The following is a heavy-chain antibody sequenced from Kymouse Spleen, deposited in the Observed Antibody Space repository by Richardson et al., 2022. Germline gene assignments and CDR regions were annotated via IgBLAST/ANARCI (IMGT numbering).Heavy chain of an antibody. Sequence: QVQLQQWGAGLLKPSETLSLTCAVYGGSFSGYYWSWIRQPPGKGLEWIGEINHSGSTNYNPSLKSRVTISVDTSKNQFSLKLSSVTAADTAVYYCARAVGATPFDYWGQGTLVTVSS. CDR1: GGSFSGYY. CDR2: INHSGST. V-gene: IGHV4-34*01. J-gene: IGHJ4*02. D-gene: IGHD1-26*01. CDR3: ARAVGATPFDY.